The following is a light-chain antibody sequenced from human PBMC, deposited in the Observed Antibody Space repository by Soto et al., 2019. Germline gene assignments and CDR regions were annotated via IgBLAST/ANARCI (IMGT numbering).Light chain of an antibody. J-gene: IGKJ5*01. Sequence: DIQMTQSPSTLSASVGDRVTITCRASQSLSSWLAWYQQKPGKAPKTLIYKASILESGVTSRFSVSGSGTEFTLTISSLQPDDFAPYYCEQYLCYAIWVGGGTRLDIK. CDR3: EQYLCYAIW. V-gene: IGKV1-5*03. CDR1: QSLSSW. CDR2: KAS.